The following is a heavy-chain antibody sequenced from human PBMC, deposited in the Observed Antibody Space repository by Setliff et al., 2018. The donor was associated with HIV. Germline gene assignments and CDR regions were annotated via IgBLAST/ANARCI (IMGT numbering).Heavy chain of an antibody. CDR3: ARVQEVTAIGYYYYMDV. Sequence: SETLSLTCTVSNGSISNHYWSWIRQSPGKGLEWIGYIFFTGSANPNPSLKNRVTMSVDTSKNQLFLKLSSVTAADTAVYYCARVQEVTAIGYYYYMDVWGKGTTVTVSS. V-gene: IGHV4-59*08. J-gene: IGHJ6*03. CDR1: NGSISNHY. D-gene: IGHD2-21*02. CDR2: IFFTGSA.